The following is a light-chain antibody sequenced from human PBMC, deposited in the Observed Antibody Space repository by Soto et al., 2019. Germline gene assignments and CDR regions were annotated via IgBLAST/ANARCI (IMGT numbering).Light chain of an antibody. V-gene: IGKV1-39*01. CDR1: QTIIRY. Sequence: DIQMTQSPSSLSASVGDRVTITCRASQTIIRYLNWYQQKPGRAPNLLIYAASSLHTGVPSRFSASGSGTEFTLTISRLQPEDSATYYCQQRYSTLFTFGPGTRVEIK. CDR3: QQRYSTLFT. J-gene: IGKJ3*01. CDR2: AAS.